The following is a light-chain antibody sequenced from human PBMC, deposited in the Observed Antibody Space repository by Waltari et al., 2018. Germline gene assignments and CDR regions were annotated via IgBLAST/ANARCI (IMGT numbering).Light chain of an antibody. CDR3: AAWDDSLSGL. Sequence: QSVLTQPPSASGTPGQRVTISCSGSSSNIGSNYVYWYQQLPGTAPKRLISRSNPRPSGVPDRFSGSKSGTSASLAISGLRSEDEADYYCAAWDDSLSGLFGGGTKLTVL. CDR2: RSN. CDR1: SSNIGSNY. J-gene: IGLJ2*01. V-gene: IGLV1-47*01.